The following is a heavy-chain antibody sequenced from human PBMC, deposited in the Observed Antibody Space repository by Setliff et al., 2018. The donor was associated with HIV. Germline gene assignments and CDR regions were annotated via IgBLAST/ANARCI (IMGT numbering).Heavy chain of an antibody. Sequence: LSLTCTVSGGSISSSSYYWGWIRQPPGKGLEWIGSVSHSGSSDYSPSLESRASISIDISKNQFSLNLTSVTATDTAFYYCVRLLGKDWGRGKMVTVSS. D-gene: IGHD7-27*01. CDR1: GGSISSSSYY. V-gene: IGHV4-39*01. J-gene: IGHJ4*02. CDR2: VSHSGSS. CDR3: VRLLGKD.